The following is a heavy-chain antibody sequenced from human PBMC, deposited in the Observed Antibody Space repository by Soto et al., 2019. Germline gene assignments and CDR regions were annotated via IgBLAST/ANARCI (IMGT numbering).Heavy chain of an antibody. D-gene: IGHD2-8*01. Sequence: QVQLVESGGGVVQPGRSLRLSCAASGFTFSSYGMHWVRQAPGKGLEWVAVISYDENNKYYADSVKGRFTLFRENFKNALDLLMNSLRGEDTALYYCVRGGYTNSWYIRLDYWGQGTLVTVSS. J-gene: IGHJ4*02. CDR2: ISYDENNK. V-gene: IGHV3-30*03. CDR3: VRGGYTNSWYIRLDY. CDR1: GFTFSSYG.